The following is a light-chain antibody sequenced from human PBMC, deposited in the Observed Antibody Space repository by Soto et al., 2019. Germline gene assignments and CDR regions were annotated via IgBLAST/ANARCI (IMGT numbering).Light chain of an antibody. CDR3: QQYGSSPLT. J-gene: IGKJ4*01. V-gene: IGKV3-20*01. CDR1: QSVSSSY. Sequence: EIVMTQSPATLSVSPGERVALSCRASQSVSSSYLAWYQQNPGQAPRLLIYGASSRATGIPDRFSGSGSGTDFTLTISRLEPEDFAVYYCQQYGSSPLTFGGGTKVDNK. CDR2: GAS.